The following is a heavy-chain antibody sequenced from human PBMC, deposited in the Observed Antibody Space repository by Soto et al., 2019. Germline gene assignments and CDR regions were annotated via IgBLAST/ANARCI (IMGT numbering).Heavy chain of an antibody. CDR3: ARVRGSGRYWFDP. V-gene: IGHV4-31*03. D-gene: IGHD3-10*01. CDR2: IYYSGST. J-gene: IGHJ5*02. CDR1: GGSISSGGYY. Sequence: QVQLQESGPGLVKPSQTLSLTCTVSGGSISSGGYYWSWIRQNPGKGLEWIGYIYYSGSTYYNPSLKSRITISVDTSKNQFSLKLSSVTAADTAVYYCARVRGSGRYWFDPWGQGTLVTVSS.